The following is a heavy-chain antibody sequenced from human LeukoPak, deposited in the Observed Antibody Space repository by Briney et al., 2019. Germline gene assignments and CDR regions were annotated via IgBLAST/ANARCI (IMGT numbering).Heavy chain of an antibody. CDR2: INHSGST. Sequence: SETLSLTCTVSGGSISSGSPYWGWIRQPPGKGLEWIGEINHSGSTNYNPSLKSRVTISVDTSKNQFSLKLSSVTAADTAVYYCATVLGGWYVSPYYFDYWGQGTLVTVSS. CDR3: ATVLGGWYVSPYYFDY. V-gene: IGHV4-39*07. CDR1: GGSISSGSPY. D-gene: IGHD6-19*01. J-gene: IGHJ4*02.